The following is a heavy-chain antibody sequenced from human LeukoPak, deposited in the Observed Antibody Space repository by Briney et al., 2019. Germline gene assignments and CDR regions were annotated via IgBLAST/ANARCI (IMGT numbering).Heavy chain of an antibody. V-gene: IGHV1-46*01. J-gene: IGHJ4*02. CDR2: INPSGGST. Sequence: ASVKVSCTASGYTFTSYYMHWVRQAPGQGLEWMGIINPSGGSTSYAQKFQGRVTMTRDTSTSTVYMELSSLRSEDTAVYYCARDRDVVVPAAMFFDYWGQGTLVTVSS. D-gene: IGHD2-2*01. CDR1: GYTFTSYY. CDR3: ARDRDVVVPAAMFFDY.